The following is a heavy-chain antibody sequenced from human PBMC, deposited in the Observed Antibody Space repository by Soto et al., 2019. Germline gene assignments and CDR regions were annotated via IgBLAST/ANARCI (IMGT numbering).Heavy chain of an antibody. V-gene: IGHV4-30-4*01. CDR2: IYYSGST. J-gene: IGHJ4*02. D-gene: IGHD6-13*01. Sequence: PSETLSLTCTVSGGSISSGDYYWSWIRQPPGKGLEWIGYIYYSGSTYYNPSLKSRVTISVDTSKNQFSLKLSSVTAADTAVYYCARGSSSWYGGANYFDYWGQGTLVTVSS. CDR1: GGSISSGDYY. CDR3: ARGSSSWYGGANYFDY.